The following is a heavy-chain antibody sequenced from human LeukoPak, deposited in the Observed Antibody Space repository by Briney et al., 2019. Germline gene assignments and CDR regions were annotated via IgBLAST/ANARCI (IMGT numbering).Heavy chain of an antibody. D-gene: IGHD1-26*01. CDR2: ISGSGGST. CDR1: GFTFSSYA. J-gene: IGHJ4*02. CDR3: AKTQTNRYYYFDY. V-gene: IGHV3-23*01. Sequence: GGSLRLSCAASGFTFSSYAMHWVRQAPGKGLEWVSAISGSGGSTYYADSVKGRLTISRDISKNTLYLQMNSLRPEDTAVYYCAKTQTNRYYYFDYWGQGTLVTVSS.